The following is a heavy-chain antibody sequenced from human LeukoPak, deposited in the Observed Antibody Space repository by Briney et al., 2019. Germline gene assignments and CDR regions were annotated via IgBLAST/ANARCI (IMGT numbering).Heavy chain of an antibody. V-gene: IGHV1-58*02. CDR1: GFTFTSSA. CDR2: IVVGSGNT. J-gene: IGHJ4*02. D-gene: IGHD5-18*01. Sequence: ASVKVSCKASGFTFTSSAMQWVRQARGQRLEWIGRIVVGSGNTNYAQKFQERVTITRDMSTSTAYIELSSLRSEDTAVYYCAAAGIQLWPSGDYWGQGTLVTVSS. CDR3: AAAGIQLWPSGDY.